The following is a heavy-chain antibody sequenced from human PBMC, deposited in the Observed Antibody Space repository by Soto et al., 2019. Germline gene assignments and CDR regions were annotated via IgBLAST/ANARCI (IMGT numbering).Heavy chain of an antibody. CDR3: ARGILTGYYYYGMDV. CDR1: GGTFSSYA. Sequence: SVKVSCKASGGTFSSYAISWVRQAPGQGLEWMGGIIPIFGTANYAQKFQGRVTITADKSTSTAYMELSSLRSEDTAVYYCARGILTGYYYYGMDVWGQGTTVTVSS. D-gene: IGHD3-9*01. J-gene: IGHJ6*02. CDR2: IIPIFGTA. V-gene: IGHV1-69*06.